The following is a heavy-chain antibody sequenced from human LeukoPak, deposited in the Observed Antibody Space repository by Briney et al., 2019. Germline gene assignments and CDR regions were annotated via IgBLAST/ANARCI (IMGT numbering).Heavy chain of an antibody. CDR1: GGSISSSSYY. Sequence: PSETLSLTCTVSGGSISSSSYYWGWIRQPPGKGLEWIGSIYYSGSTYYNPSLKSRVTISVDTSKNQFSLKLSSVTAADTAVYYCARLGDSYGLDYWGQGTLVTVSS. CDR3: ARLGDSYGLDY. J-gene: IGHJ4*02. CDR2: IYYSGST. D-gene: IGHD5-18*01. V-gene: IGHV4-39*01.